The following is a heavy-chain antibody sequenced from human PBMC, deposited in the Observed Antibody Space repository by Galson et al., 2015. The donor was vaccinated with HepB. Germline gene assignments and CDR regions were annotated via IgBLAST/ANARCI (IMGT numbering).Heavy chain of an antibody. CDR2: MRNKANSYTT. Sequence: SLRLSCAASGFTFSDQYMDWVRQAPGKGLEWVGRMRNKANSYTTEYAASVKGRFTISRDDSKNSLYLQMNSLKTEDTAVYYCARAAASPYYFDYWGQGTLVTVSS. J-gene: IGHJ4*02. CDR3: ARAAASPYYFDY. D-gene: IGHD2-2*01. V-gene: IGHV3-72*01. CDR1: GFTFSDQY.